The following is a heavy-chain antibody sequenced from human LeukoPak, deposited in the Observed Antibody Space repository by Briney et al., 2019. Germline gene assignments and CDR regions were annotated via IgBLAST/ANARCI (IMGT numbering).Heavy chain of an antibody. D-gene: IGHD1-20*01. CDR3: ARDLSGITSATYACEM. CDR1: GYTLTGLS. Sequence: ASVKVSCKVSGYTLTGLSMSWVRQAPGKGLEWMGGFDPEDGETNYAQKFQGRATMTEDTSTDTAYMELSSLRSEDTAWYYCARDLSGITSATYACEMWGQGTMVTVSS. V-gene: IGHV1-24*01. J-gene: IGHJ3*02. CDR2: FDPEDGET.